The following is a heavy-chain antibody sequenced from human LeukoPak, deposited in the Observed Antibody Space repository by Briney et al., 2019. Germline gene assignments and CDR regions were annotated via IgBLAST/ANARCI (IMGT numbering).Heavy chain of an antibody. CDR3: ASSAKRVGFWSGPSYFDY. J-gene: IGHJ4*02. D-gene: IGHD3-3*01. Sequence: PSETLSLTCTVSGGSISSYYWSWIRQPPGKGLEWIGYISYSGSTNYNPSLKSRVTISLDTSKNQFSLRLSSVTAADTAVYYCASSAKRVGFWSGPSYFDYWGQGTLVTVSS. CDR1: GGSISSYY. V-gene: IGHV4-59*01. CDR2: ISYSGST.